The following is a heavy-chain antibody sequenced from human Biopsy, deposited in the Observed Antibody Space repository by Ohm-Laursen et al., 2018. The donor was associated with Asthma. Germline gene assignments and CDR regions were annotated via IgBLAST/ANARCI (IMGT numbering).Heavy chain of an antibody. V-gene: IGHV4-34*01. Sequence: SETLSLTCGVYSGSFSGFFWTWIRQSPGKGLEWIGETNERGVTNNNPSLKSQVIISIDTYWNRVSLKLTSVTAADTAVYYCARGPELDVWGQGTTVTVSS. CDR2: TNERGVT. J-gene: IGHJ6*02. CDR3: ARGPELDV. CDR1: SGSFSGFF.